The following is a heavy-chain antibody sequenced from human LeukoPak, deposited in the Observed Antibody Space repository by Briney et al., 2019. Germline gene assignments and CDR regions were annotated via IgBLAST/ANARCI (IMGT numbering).Heavy chain of an antibody. D-gene: IGHD5/OR15-5a*01. CDR3: ARGGLSVGAFDI. V-gene: IGHV3-7*03. Sequence: GGSLRLSCAASGFTFSSYWMSWVRQAPGKGLEWVANIKQDGSEKYYVDSVKGRFTISRGNAKNSLYLQMNSPRAGDTAVYYCARGGLSVGAFDIWGQGTMVTVSS. CDR1: GFTFSSYW. J-gene: IGHJ3*02. CDR2: IKQDGSEK.